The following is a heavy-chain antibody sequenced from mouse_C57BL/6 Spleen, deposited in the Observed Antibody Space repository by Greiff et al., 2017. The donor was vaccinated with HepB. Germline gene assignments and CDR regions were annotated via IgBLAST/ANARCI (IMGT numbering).Heavy chain of an antibody. Sequence: QVTLKESGPGILQPSQTLSLTCSFSGFSLSTFGMGVGWIRQPSGTGLEWLAHIWWDDDKYYNPALKSRLTISKDTSKNQVFLKIANVDTADTATYYCARIALYYYGSSYDWYFDVWGTGTTVTVSS. D-gene: IGHD1-1*01. CDR3: ARIALYYYGSSYDWYFDV. CDR1: GFSLSTFGMG. J-gene: IGHJ1*03. V-gene: IGHV8-8*01. CDR2: IWWDDDK.